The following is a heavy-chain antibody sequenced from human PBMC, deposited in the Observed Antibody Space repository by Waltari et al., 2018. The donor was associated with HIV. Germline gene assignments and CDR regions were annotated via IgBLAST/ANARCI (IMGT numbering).Heavy chain of an antibody. D-gene: IGHD3-10*01. CDR1: GSNFSNAR. J-gene: IGHJ4*02. Sequence: EVHLVESGGDLLKPGGCLRLSCAASGSNFSNARMTWVRQAPGKGLEWVGRIKSKSDGGTTDYNAAVKGRFTISRDDSKTTLFLQMNSLKTEDTAVYYCTTEEGYGSGSYLDYWGQGTPLTVSS. CDR3: TTEEGYGSGSYLDY. CDR2: IKSKSDGGTT. V-gene: IGHV3-15*01.